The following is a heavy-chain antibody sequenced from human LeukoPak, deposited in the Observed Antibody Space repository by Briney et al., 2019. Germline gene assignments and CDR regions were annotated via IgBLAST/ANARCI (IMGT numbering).Heavy chain of an antibody. CDR3: ARESRQGRTIVVVPAATDY. CDR1: GFTFSSYW. D-gene: IGHD2-2*01. J-gene: IGHJ4*02. Sequence: GGSLRLSCAASGFTFSSYWMSWVRQAPGKGLEWVANIKQDGSEKYYVDSVKGRFTISRDNAKNSLYLQMNSLRAEDTAVYYCARESRQGRTIVVVPAATDYWGQGTLVTVSS. V-gene: IGHV3-7*01. CDR2: IKQDGSEK.